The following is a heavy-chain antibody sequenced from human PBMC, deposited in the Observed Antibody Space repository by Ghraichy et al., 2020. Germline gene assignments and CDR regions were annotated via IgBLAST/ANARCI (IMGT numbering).Heavy chain of an antibody. V-gene: IGHV3-49*04. CDR3: TRGARSYFGY. Sequence: GGSLRLSCSASGFNFGDYAMSWVRQAAGMGLEWVGSIKSQDYGGTTEDAASVIGRFTISRDDSKSILYLQMNSLKTEDTAVYYCTRGARSYFGYWGPGTLVTVSS. CDR1: GFNFGDYA. J-gene: IGHJ4*02. D-gene: IGHD3-10*01. CDR2: IKSQDYGGTT.